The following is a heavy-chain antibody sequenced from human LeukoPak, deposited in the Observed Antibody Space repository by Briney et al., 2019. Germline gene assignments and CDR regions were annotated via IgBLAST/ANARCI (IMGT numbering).Heavy chain of an antibody. CDR2: IYTSGST. V-gene: IGHV4-4*07. J-gene: IGHJ4*02. Sequence: SETLSLTCTVSGGSISSYYWSWIRQPAGKGLEWIGRIYTSGSTNYNPSLKSRVTMSVDTSKDQFSLKLSSVTAADTAVYYCARSGYDILTGYSGFDYWGQGTLVTVSS. D-gene: IGHD3-9*01. CDR3: ARSGYDILTGYSGFDY. CDR1: GGSISSYY.